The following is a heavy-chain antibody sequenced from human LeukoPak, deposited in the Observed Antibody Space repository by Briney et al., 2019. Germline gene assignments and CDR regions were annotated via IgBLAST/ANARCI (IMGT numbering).Heavy chain of an antibody. CDR1: GFTFSSYG. J-gene: IGHJ4*02. D-gene: IGHD3-22*01. CDR2: INSDGSST. CDR3: ARVPFDYYDSSGPFDY. Sequence: PGGSLRLSCAASGFTFSSYGMHWVRHAPGKGLVWVSRINSDGSSTIYADSVKGRFTISRDNAKNTLYLQMNSLRAEDTAVYYCARVPFDYYDSSGPFDYWGQGTLVTVSS. V-gene: IGHV3-74*01.